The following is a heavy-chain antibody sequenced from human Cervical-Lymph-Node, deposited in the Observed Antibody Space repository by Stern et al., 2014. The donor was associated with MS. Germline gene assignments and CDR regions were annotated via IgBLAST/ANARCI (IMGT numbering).Heavy chain of an antibody. CDR1: GFSFSRYA. D-gene: IGHD6-13*01. J-gene: IGHJ4*02. Sequence: VQLVESGGGVVQPGRSLRLSCAASGFSFSRYAMHWVRQAPGKGLEWVALIWYDGSNPYYADSVTGRFTISIDNFKNTLYLQMNSLRAEDTAVYYCASAYSSSHYYFDYWGQGTLVTVSS. CDR3: ASAYSSSHYYFDY. CDR2: IWYDGSNP. V-gene: IGHV3-33*01.